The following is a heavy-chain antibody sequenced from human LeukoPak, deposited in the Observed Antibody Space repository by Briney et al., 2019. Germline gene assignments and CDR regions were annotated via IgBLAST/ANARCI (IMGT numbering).Heavy chain of an antibody. CDR3: ARDAAAGKVDV. CDR1: GGSVNSGSYY. D-gene: IGHD6-13*01. Sequence: SETLSLTCTVSGGSVNSGSYYWNWIRQPPGKGLEWIGYIYYSGSTNYNPSLKSRVTISVDTSKNQFSLKLSSVTAADTAVYYCARDAAAGKVDVWGQGTTVTVSS. CDR2: IYYSGST. J-gene: IGHJ6*02. V-gene: IGHV4-61*01.